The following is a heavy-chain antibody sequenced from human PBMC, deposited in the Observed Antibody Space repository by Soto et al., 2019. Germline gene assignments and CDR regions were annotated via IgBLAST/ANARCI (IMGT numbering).Heavy chain of an antibody. CDR3: ARSGYCSGGSCSGQKNYYYYYGMDV. CDR1: GYHITSYW. V-gene: IGHV5-51*01. J-gene: IGHJ6*02. D-gene: IGHD2-15*01. Sequence: GESLKIACRCSGYHITSYWIGLVRPLPGKGLEWMGIIYPGDSDTRYSPSFQGQVTISADKSISTAYLQWSSLKASDTAMYYCARSGYCSGGSCSGQKNYYYYYGMDVWGQGKTVTVS. CDR2: IYPGDSDT.